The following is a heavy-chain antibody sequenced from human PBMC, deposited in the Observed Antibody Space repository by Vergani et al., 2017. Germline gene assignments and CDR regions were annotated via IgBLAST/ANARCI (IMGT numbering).Heavy chain of an antibody. V-gene: IGHV3-9*01. J-gene: IGHJ2*01. CDR1: GFTFDDYA. D-gene: IGHD6-13*01. CDR3: VKDIAASGNYWYFDR. CDR2: INWNSDSI. Sequence: EVQLVESGGGLVKPGGSLRLSCAASGFTFDDYAMHWVRQAPGKGLEWVSGINWNSDSIAYADSVKGRFTISRDNAKNSLYLQMNSLRAEDTALYFCVKDIAASGNYWYFDRWGRGTLVTVSS.